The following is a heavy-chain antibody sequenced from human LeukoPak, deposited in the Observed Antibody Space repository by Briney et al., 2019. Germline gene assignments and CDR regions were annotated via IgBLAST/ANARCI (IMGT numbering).Heavy chain of an antibody. V-gene: IGHV3-23*01. CDR3: AKEPAGAAAADY. J-gene: IGHJ4*02. Sequence: GGSLRLSCAASGFTFSSNAMSWVRQAPGKGLEWVSAISGSGGNTYYADSVKGRFTISGDNSKNTVYLQMNSLRAEDTAVYYCAKEPAGAAAADYWGQGTLVTVSS. D-gene: IGHD6-13*01. CDR1: GFTFSSNA. CDR2: ISGSGGNT.